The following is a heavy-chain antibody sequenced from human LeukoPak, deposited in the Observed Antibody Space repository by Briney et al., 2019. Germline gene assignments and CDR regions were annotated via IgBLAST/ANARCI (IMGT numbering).Heavy chain of an antibody. V-gene: IGHV3-23*01. Sequence: GGSLRLSCAASGFTFSSYAMSWVRQAPGKGLEWVSSISGSGGSTYYADSVKGRFTISRDNSKITLYLQMNSLRAEDTAVYYCAKDPNTYYYDTSGYYFHYWGQGTLATVSS. CDR2: ISGSGGST. D-gene: IGHD3-22*01. CDR1: GFTFSSYA. CDR3: AKDPNTYYYDTSGYYFHY. J-gene: IGHJ4*02.